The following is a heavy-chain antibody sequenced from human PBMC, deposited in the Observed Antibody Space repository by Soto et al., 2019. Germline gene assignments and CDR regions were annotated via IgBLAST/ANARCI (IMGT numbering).Heavy chain of an antibody. V-gene: IGHV1-2*04. CDR1: GDSFHAYY. CDR3: ARESGGATATLDYYYFYMDV. J-gene: IGHJ6*03. D-gene: IGHD5-12*01. Sequence: QVQLVQSGAEVRKPGASVTVSCRSSGDSFHAYYIHWVRQAPGQGFEWMGWINPNGGVTKYAKKFQGWGSMTRDTSIRTVYMQLSRLRSDDTAVDDCARESGGATATLDYYYFYMDVWGTGTRVTVSS. CDR2: INPNGGVT.